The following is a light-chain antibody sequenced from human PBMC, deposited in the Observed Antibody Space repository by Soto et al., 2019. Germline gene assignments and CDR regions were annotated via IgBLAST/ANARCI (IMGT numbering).Light chain of an antibody. CDR3: CSYADTNTLI. CDR2: VAT. CDR1: SSDVGSYNL. V-gene: IGLV2-23*01. J-gene: IGLJ2*01. Sequence: QSALTQPASVSGSPGQSITISCTGTSSDVGSYNLVSWYQQHPGRVPKLIIYVATQRPSGVSNRFSGSKSGNTASLTISGLQPEDEADYYCCSYADTNTLIFGGGTKVTVL.